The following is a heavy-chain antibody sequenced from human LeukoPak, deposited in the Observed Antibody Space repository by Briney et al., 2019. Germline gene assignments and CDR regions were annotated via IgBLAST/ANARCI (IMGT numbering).Heavy chain of an antibody. CDR1: GFTFSSYW. J-gene: IGHJ4*02. Sequence: GGSLRLSCAASGFTFSSYWMSWVRQAPGKGLEWVSGIGGSGIRTYYADSVKGRFIISRDNSRNTLYLQMNSLRAEDTAVYYCAKVGIDGSGPFDHWGQGTLVTVSS. V-gene: IGHV3-23*01. CDR3: AKVGIDGSGPFDH. CDR2: IGGSGIRT. D-gene: IGHD3-10*01.